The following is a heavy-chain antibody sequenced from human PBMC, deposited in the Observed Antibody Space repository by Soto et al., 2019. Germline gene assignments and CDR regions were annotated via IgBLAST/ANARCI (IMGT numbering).Heavy chain of an antibody. J-gene: IGHJ6*02. CDR2: IYYTGST. V-gene: IGHV4-34*09. CDR1: GGSFSGYY. Sequence: PSETLSLTCAVYGGSFSGYYWSWIRQPPGKGLEWIGNIYYTGSTHYDPSLKSRITISLDTSKNQISLKLSSVTAADTAVYYCASSPVTGIYYAMDVWGQGTTVTAP. CDR3: ASSPVTGIYYAMDV. D-gene: IGHD6-19*01.